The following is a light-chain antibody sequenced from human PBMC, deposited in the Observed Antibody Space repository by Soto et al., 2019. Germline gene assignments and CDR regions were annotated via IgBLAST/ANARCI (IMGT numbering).Light chain of an antibody. CDR3: SAYVGSSHFDV. J-gene: IGLJ1*01. CDR2: EVV. V-gene: IGLV2-8*01. Sequence: QSVLTQPPSASGSPGQSVTISCTGTSSDVGGYNFVSWYQHHPGKAPKLLISEVVKRPSGVPDRFSGSKSGNTASLTVSGLQAEDEADYYCSAYVGSSHFDVFGTGTKLTVL. CDR1: SSDVGGYNF.